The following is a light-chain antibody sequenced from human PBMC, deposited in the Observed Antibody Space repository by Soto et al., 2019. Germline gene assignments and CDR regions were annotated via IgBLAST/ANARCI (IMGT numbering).Light chain of an antibody. CDR3: QQHINWPLT. J-gene: IGKJ4*01. CDR1: QTVSSS. CDR2: EVS. Sequence: EIVLPQSPATLSLSPGERATLSCRASQTVSSSLAWYQQKPGQAPRLLIYEVSNRATGIPARFSGSGSGADVTLTISSLEPGDFALYYCQQHINWPLTFGGGTKV. V-gene: IGKV3-11*01.